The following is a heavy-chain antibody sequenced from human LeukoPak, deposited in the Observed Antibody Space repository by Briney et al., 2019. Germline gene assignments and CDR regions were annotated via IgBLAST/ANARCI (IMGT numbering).Heavy chain of an antibody. Sequence: GGSLRLSCAASGFTFSSYAMSWVRQAPGKGLEWVSAISGSGGSTYYADSVKGRFTISRDNSKNTLYLQMNSLRAEDTAVYYCARDTPYYFWSSYYYYYGMDVWGQGTTVTVSS. CDR2: ISGSGGST. CDR1: GFTFSSYA. J-gene: IGHJ6*02. CDR3: ARDTPYYFWSSYYYYYGMDV. D-gene: IGHD3-3*01. V-gene: IGHV3-23*01.